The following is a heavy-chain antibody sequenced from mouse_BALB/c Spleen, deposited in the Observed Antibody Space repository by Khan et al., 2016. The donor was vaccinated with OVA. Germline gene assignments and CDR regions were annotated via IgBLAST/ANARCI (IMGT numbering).Heavy chain of an antibody. V-gene: IGHV3-2*02. J-gene: IGHJ4*01. CDR3: ASDGSRYNCAMDY. CDR2: ISSSGST. Sequence: EVQPQVPGPGLVKPSQSLSLTCTVTGYSITSDYAWNWIRQFPGNKLEWMGYISSSGSTNYNPALKSRISITRDTSKNQFFLQLNSVTTEDTATYYGASDGSRYNCAMDYGGQGTSVTVSS. D-gene: IGHD2-3*01. CDR1: GYSITSDYA.